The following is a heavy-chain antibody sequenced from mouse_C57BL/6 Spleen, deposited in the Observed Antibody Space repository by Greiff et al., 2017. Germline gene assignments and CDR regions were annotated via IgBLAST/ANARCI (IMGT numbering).Heavy chain of an antibody. CDR2: INPGSGGT. CDR3: ARYGKGDYYAMDY. Sequence: QVQLQQSGAELVRPGTSVKVSCKASGYAFTNYLIEWVKQRPGQGLEWIGVINPGSGGTNYNEKFKGKATLTADKSSSTAYMQLSSLTSEDSAVYFCARYGKGDYYAMDYWGQGTSVTVSS. CDR1: GYAFTNYL. J-gene: IGHJ4*01. V-gene: IGHV1-54*01. D-gene: IGHD1-1*02.